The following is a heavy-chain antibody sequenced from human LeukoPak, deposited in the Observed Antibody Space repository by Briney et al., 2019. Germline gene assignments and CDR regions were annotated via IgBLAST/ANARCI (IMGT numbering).Heavy chain of an antibody. Sequence: GGSLRLSCAASGFTFSSYWMNWVRRAPGKGLVWVANIKQDESEKYYVDSVKGRFTISRDNVKNSLYLQMNNLRAEDTAVYYCARVLDSSTSRYQSLNYWGQGTLVTVSS. V-gene: IGHV3-7*01. CDR1: GFTFSSYW. J-gene: IGHJ4*02. D-gene: IGHD2-2*01. CDR3: ARVLDSSTSRYQSLNY. CDR2: IKQDESEK.